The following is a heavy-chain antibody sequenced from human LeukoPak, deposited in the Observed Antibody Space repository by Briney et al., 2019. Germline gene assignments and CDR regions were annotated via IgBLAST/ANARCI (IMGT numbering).Heavy chain of an antibody. CDR2: ISHDEDT. CDR3: ARGPNSRKAGY. J-gene: IGHJ4*02. V-gene: IGHV4-34*01. Sequence: SETLSLTCDMYGESFTDYHLSWTRQSPGKGLEWIGEISHDEDTNYNPSLRSRVTISLDMSQKQFSLKLTSVTAADTAVYYCARGPNSRKAGYWGPGTLVTVSS. D-gene: IGHD4-23*01. CDR1: GESFTDYH.